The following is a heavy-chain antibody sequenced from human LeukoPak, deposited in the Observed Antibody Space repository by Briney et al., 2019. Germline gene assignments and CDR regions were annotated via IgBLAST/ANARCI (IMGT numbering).Heavy chain of an antibody. CDR1: GGSISSSSYY. CDR2: IYYSGST. V-gene: IGHV4-39*07. CDR3: ARDGDGYNYHY. Sequence: PSETLSLTCTVSGGSISSSSYYWGWIRQPPGKGLEWIGSIYYSGSTYYNPSLKSRVTISVDTSKNQFSLKLSSVTAADTAVYYSARDGDGYNYHYWGQGTLVTVSS. J-gene: IGHJ4*02. D-gene: IGHD5-24*01.